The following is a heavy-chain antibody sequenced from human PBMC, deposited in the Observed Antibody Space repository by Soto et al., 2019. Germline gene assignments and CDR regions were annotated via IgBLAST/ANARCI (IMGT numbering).Heavy chain of an antibody. CDR2: ISYDGSNK. Sequence: QVQLVESGGGMVQPGRSLRLSCAASGIILSNYGMHWVRQAPGKGLEWVAVISYDGSNKYYVDSVKGRFTISRDNPKNTLHLQMASLRPEDTAVYYCAREVRDAFDIWGQGTMVTVSS. CDR1: GIILSNYG. CDR3: AREVRDAFDI. V-gene: IGHV3-30*03. J-gene: IGHJ3*02.